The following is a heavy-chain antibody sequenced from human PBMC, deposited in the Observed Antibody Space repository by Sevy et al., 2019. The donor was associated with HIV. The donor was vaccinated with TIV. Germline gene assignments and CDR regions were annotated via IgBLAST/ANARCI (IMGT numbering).Heavy chain of an antibody. CDR1: GFSFSSYE. V-gene: IGHV3-48*03. Sequence: GGSLRLSCAASGFSFSSYEMNWVRQAPGKGLERVSYISNSGTTISYSDSVRGRFTISRDNARNLLYLQMNSLRAEDTAVYYCARDLPPSATTVAHFDCWSQGTLVTVSS. D-gene: IGHD4-17*01. J-gene: IGHJ4*02. CDR2: ISNSGTTI. CDR3: ARDLPPSATTVAHFDC.